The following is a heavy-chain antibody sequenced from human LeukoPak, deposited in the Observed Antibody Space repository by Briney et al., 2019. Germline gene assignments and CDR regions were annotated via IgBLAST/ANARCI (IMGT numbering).Heavy chain of an antibody. Sequence: ASVKVSCKASGYTFTSYGVSWVRQAPGQGGEGMGWISAYNGNTNYEQKLQGRVTMTTETSTTTAYMDLRSLRSDDTAVYYCARGHPYGSGSYYFAFDIWGQGTMVAVSS. J-gene: IGHJ3*02. CDR2: ISAYNGNT. D-gene: IGHD3-10*01. CDR3: ARGHPYGSGSYYFAFDI. V-gene: IGHV1-18*01. CDR1: GYTFTSYG.